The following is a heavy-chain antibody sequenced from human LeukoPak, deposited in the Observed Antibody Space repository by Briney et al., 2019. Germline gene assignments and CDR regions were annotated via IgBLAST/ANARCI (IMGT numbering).Heavy chain of an antibody. V-gene: IGHV4-34*01. Sequence: SETLSLTCTVSGGSFSGYYWSWIRQPPGKGLEWIGEINHSGSTNYNPSLKSRVTISVDTSKNQFSLKLSSVTAADTAVYYCARAIVGLTGWFDPWGQGTLVTVSS. J-gene: IGHJ5*02. CDR3: ARAIVGLTGWFDP. CDR2: INHSGST. CDR1: GGSFSGYY. D-gene: IGHD3-22*01.